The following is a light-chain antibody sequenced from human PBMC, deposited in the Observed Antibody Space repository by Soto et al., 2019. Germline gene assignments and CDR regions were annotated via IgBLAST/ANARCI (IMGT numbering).Light chain of an antibody. V-gene: IGKV3-11*01. CDR3: QQRSNWPLT. CDR1: QSVSSY. J-gene: IGKJ4*01. Sequence: EIVLTQSPATLSLSPGERATLSCRASQSVSSYLAWYQQKHGQAPRLLIYDASNRATGIPARFSGSGSGTDFTRTISSLEPEDFAVYYCQQRSNWPLTFGGGTKVEIK. CDR2: DAS.